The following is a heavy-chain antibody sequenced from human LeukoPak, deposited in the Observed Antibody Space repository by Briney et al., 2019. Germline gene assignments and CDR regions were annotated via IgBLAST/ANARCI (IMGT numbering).Heavy chain of an antibody. Sequence: SETLSLTCTVSGGSISSSSYYWGWIRQPPGKGLEWIGSIYYSGSTYYNPSLKSRVTISVDTSKNQFSLKLSSVTAADTAVYYCARLPRIPRIAAAGTYTSRYYYYYMDVWGKGTTVTVSS. J-gene: IGHJ6*03. CDR1: GGSISSSSYY. D-gene: IGHD6-13*01. CDR2: IYYSGST. CDR3: ARLPRIPRIAAAGTYTSRYYYYYMDV. V-gene: IGHV4-39*01.